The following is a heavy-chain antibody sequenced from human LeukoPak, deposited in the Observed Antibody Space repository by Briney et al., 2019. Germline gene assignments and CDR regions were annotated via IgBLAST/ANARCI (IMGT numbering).Heavy chain of an antibody. CDR3: ARDPAEMTTITTYFEY. CDR1: GYTFSSYY. D-gene: IGHD4-11*01. J-gene: IGHJ4*02. CDR2: INPGGGST. V-gene: IGHV1-46*01. Sequence: ASVKVSCKASGYTFSSYYMHWVRQAPGQGLEWMGIINPGGGSTRYAQKFQGRVTMTRDTSTSTVYMELSSLRSEDTAVYYCARDPAEMTTITTYFEYWGQGTLVTVSS.